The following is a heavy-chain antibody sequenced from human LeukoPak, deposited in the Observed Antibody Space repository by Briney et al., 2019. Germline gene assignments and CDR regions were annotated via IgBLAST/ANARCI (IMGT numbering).Heavy chain of an antibody. CDR3: ARGRRWELQGDYDY. CDR1: GGSFSGYY. V-gene: IGHV4-34*01. D-gene: IGHD1-26*01. Sequence: PSETLSLTCAVYGGSFSGYYWSWIRQPPGKGLEWIGEINHSGSTNYNPSLKSRVTISVDTSKTQFSLKLSSVTAADTAVYYCARGRRWELQGDYDYWGQGTLVTVSS. J-gene: IGHJ4*02. CDR2: INHSGST.